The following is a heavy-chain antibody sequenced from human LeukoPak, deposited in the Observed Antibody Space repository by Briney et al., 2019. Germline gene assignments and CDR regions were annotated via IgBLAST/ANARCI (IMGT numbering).Heavy chain of an antibody. Sequence: GGSLRLSCAASGFTFSSYAMSWVRQAPGKGLEWVSAISGSGGSTYYADSVKGRFTISRDNSKNTLYLQMNSLRAEDTAVYYCAKDRSYDILTGYYKEPYSWFDPWGQGTLVTVSS. V-gene: IGHV3-23*01. CDR2: ISGSGGST. J-gene: IGHJ5*02. D-gene: IGHD3-9*01. CDR3: AKDRSYDILTGYYKEPYSWFDP. CDR1: GFTFSSYA.